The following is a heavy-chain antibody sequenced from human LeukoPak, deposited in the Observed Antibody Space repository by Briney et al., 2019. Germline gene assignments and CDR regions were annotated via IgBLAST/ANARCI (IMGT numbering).Heavy chain of an antibody. J-gene: IGHJ4*02. V-gene: IGHV4-39*01. Sequence: SETLSLTCTVSGDSISSSSYYSAWIRQPPGKGLEWICSVSYRGITSYNPSLKSRVTISVDTSKNQFSLKLSSVTAADTAVYYCASHIVVVPAVIDYWGQGTLVTVSS. CDR1: GDSISSSSYY. CDR2: VSYRGIT. CDR3: ASHIVVVPAVIDY. D-gene: IGHD2-2*01.